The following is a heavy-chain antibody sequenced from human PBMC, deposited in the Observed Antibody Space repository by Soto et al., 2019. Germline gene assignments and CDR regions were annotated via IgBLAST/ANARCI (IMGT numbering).Heavy chain of an antibody. Sequence: QLQLQESGPGLVKPSETLSLTCTVSGGAISSSGYYWGWIRQPPGKGREWIGSIYNNGNTYHSPSFKSRVTISVDTSKNHFSLKVSSVTAADTAIYYCASRYCPSSSCNWIGNYWGQGTLVTVSS. CDR1: GGAISSSGYY. D-gene: IGHD2-2*01. CDR3: ASRYCPSSSCNWIGNY. CDR2: IYNNGNT. V-gene: IGHV4-39*02. J-gene: IGHJ4*02.